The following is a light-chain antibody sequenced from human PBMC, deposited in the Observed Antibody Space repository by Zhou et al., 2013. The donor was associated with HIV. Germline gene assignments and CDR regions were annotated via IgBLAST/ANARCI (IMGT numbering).Light chain of an antibody. J-gene: IGKJ4*01. CDR3: QQYYSYPQGLT. CDR1: QGISSY. Sequence: IQMTQSPSSLSASTGDRVTITCRASQGISSYLAWYQQKPGKAPKLLIYAASTLQSGVPSRFSGSGSGTDFTLTISCLQSEDFATYYCQQYYSYPQGLTFGGGTKVEI. V-gene: IGKV1-8*01. CDR2: AAS.